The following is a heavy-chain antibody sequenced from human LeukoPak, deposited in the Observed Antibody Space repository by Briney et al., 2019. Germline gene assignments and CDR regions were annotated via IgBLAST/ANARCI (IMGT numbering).Heavy chain of an antibody. CDR3: ARERAMVRGVIGPTTIDY. D-gene: IGHD3-10*01. J-gene: IGHJ4*02. CDR2: INHSGST. Sequence: SETLSLTCAVCGGSFSGYYWSWIRQPPGKGLEWIGEINHSGSTNCNPSLKSRVTISVDTSKNQFSLKLSSVTAADTAVYYCARERAMVRGVIGPTTIDYWGQGTLVTVSS. CDR1: GGSFSGYY. V-gene: IGHV4-34*01.